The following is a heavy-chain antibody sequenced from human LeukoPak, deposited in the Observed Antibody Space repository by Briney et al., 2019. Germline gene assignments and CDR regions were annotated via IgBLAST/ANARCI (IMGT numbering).Heavy chain of an antibody. CDR3: AKDSSSRGWYFEH. V-gene: IGHV3-23*01. CDR1: GFTFSSYA. J-gene: IGHJ4*02. CDR2: ISGSGGST. D-gene: IGHD6-19*01. Sequence: GGSLRLSCAASGFTFSSYAMGWVRQAPGKGLEWVSAISGSGGSTYYADSVKGRFTISRDNSKNTLYLQMNRLRAEDTAVYFCAKDSSSRGWYFEHWGQGTLVTVSS.